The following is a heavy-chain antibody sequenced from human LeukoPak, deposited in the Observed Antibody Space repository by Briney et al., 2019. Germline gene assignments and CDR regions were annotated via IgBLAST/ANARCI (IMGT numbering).Heavy chain of an antibody. CDR3: ARDSFVVVVVATTGMDV. CDR2: ISSDSGTI. CDR1: GFTFFAYD. V-gene: IGHV3-48*04. J-gene: IGHJ6*02. D-gene: IGHD2-15*01. Sequence: GGSLRLSCAASGFTFFAYDMGWVRQAPGKGLEWISYISSDSGTIYHADSVKGQFTISRDNAKNSLYLQMNSLRAEDTAVYYCARDSFVVVVVATTGMDVWGQGTTVTVSS.